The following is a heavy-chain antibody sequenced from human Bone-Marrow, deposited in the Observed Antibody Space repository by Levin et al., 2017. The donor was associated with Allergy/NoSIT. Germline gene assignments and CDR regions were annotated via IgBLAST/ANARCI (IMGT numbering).Heavy chain of an antibody. D-gene: IGHD2/OR15-2a*01. CDR1: GFSFSDYH. J-gene: IGHJ4*02. CDR3: ARQPYFYDTDGLYAGFFFDK. Sequence: GGSLRLSCEASGFSFSDYHMSWVRQAPGKGLEWVANMTDSGDAIHYGDSVKGRFTISRDNAKRLLFLQMNTLRVEDTGVYFCARQPYFYDTDGLYAGFFFDKWGQGARVSVSS. V-gene: IGHV3-11*01. CDR2: MTDSGDAI.